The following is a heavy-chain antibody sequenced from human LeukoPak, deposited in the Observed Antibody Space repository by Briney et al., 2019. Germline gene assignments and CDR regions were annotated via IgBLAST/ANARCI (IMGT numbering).Heavy chain of an antibody. D-gene: IGHD3-22*01. CDR2: IKRDGSST. Sequence: GGSLRLSCAASGFTFSSYGMHWVRQAPGKGLVWVSRIKRDGSSTSYADSVKGRFTISRDNAKNTLYLQMNSLRAEDTAVYYCARDPDSSGYSTFHDWGQGTLVTVSS. CDR1: GFTFSSYG. J-gene: IGHJ1*01. CDR3: ARDPDSSGYSTFHD. V-gene: IGHV3-74*01.